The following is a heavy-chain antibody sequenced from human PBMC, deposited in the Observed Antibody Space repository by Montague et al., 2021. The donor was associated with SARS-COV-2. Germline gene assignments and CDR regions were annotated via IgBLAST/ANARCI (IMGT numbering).Heavy chain of an antibody. Sequence: TLSLTCTVSGGSISDGGYSWTWIRQLPGKGLEWIGCIYYSGSTFYNPSLKSRLTIAVDTSKNQFSLKLSSVTAADTAVYYCAREGGRSQFWLRGDDAYDLWGQGTTVTVSS. CDR3: AREGGRSQFWLRGDDAYDL. CDR2: IYYSGST. D-gene: IGHD3-9*01. V-gene: IGHV4-31*03. J-gene: IGHJ3*01. CDR1: GGSISDGGYS.